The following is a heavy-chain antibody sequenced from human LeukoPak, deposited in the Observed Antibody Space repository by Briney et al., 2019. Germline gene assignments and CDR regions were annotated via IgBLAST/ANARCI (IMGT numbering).Heavy chain of an antibody. CDR3: ARDTERLEPADY. CDR2: IKSDGTST. Sequence: GGSLRLSCAASGFTFSSYCMHWVRQAPGKGLVWVSRIKSDGTSTSYADSVKGRFTISRDNAKNSLYLQMNSLRAEDTGGYYCARDTERLEPADYRGQGTMVTVSS. CDR1: GFTFSSYC. J-gene: IGHJ4*02. D-gene: IGHD1-1*01. V-gene: IGHV3-74*01.